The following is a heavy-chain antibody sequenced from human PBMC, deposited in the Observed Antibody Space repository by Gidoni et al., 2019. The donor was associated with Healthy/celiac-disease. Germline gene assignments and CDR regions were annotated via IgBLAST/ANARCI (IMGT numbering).Heavy chain of an antibody. CDR2: INHSGST. V-gene: IGHV4-34*01. Sequence: QVQLQQWGAGLLKPSETLSLTCAVYGGSFSGSYWSWIRQPPGKVLEWIGEINHSGSTNYNPSLKSRVTISVDTSKNQFSLKLSSVTAADTAVYYCARGKRAIAAAGTIGHVWFDPWGQGTLVTVSS. J-gene: IGHJ5*02. D-gene: IGHD6-13*01. CDR1: GGSFSGSY. CDR3: ARGKRAIAAAGTIGHVWFDP.